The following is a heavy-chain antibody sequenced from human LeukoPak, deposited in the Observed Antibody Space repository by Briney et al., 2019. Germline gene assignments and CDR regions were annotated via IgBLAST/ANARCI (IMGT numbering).Heavy chain of an antibody. CDR3: AKAPVTSCRGAYCYPLDT. CDR1: GFTLSTYA. D-gene: IGHD2-21*01. J-gene: IGHJ5*02. V-gene: IGHV3-23*01. Sequence: PGGSLRLSCAASGFTLSTYAMSWVRQTPGKGLEWVAATSSSDAGTYHADSVRGRFTIPRDNSKNTLYLHMKSLRAEAAAVYFCAKAPVTSCRGAYCYPLDTWGQGTLVTVSS. CDR2: TSSSDAGT.